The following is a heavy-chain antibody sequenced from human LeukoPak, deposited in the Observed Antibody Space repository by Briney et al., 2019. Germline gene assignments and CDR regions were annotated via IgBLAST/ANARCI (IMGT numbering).Heavy chain of an antibody. D-gene: IGHD1-26*01. CDR2: IKQDGSER. V-gene: IGHV3-7*01. J-gene: IGHJ3*02. CDR3: ASTHTVVGAAVFDI. CDR1: GFTFSNYW. Sequence: GGSLRLSCAASGFTFSNYWMSWVRQAPGKGLEWVANIKQDGSERYYVDSVKGRFTISRGNAKNSLYLQMNSLRAEDTAVYYCASTHTVVGAAVFDIWGQGTMVTVSS.